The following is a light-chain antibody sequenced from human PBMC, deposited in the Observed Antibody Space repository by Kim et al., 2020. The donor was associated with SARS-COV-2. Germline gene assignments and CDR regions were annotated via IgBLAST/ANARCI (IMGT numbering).Light chain of an antibody. J-gene: IGKJ4*01. Sequence: EIVMTQSPATLSVSPGERATLSCRASQSVGSNLAWYQQKPGQAPRLLIYGASTRATGIPARFRGSRSGTEFTLTIRSLQSEDFAVYYCHQHNNWPLTFGGGTKVDIK. CDR1: QSVGSN. CDR2: GAS. CDR3: HQHNNWPLT. V-gene: IGKV3-15*01.